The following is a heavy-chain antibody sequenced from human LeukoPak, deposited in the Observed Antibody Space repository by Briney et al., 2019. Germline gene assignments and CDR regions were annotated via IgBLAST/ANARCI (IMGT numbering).Heavy chain of an antibody. CDR1: GYTFTSYG. D-gene: IGHD3-22*01. CDR3: ATKVYYYDSPADY. CDR2: ISAYNGNT. Sequence: ASVKVSCKASGYTFTSYGISWVRQAPGQGLEWMGWISAYNGNTNYAQKLQGRVTITADESTSTAYMELSSLRSEDTAVYYCATKVYYYDSPADYWGQGTLVTVSS. J-gene: IGHJ4*02. V-gene: IGHV1-18*01.